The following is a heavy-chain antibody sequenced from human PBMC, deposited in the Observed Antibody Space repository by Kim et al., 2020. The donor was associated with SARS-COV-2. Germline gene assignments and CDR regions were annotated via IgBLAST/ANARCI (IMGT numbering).Heavy chain of an antibody. D-gene: IGHD2-15*01. CDR2: IWYDGSNK. Sequence: GGSLRLSCAASGFTFSSYGMHWVRQAPGKGLEWVAVIWYDGSNKYYADSVKGRFTISRDNSKNTLYLQMNSLRAEDTAVYYCAREGYCSGGSCSDAFDIWGQGTMVTVSS. J-gene: IGHJ3*02. V-gene: IGHV3-33*01. CDR1: GFTFSSYG. CDR3: AREGYCSGGSCSDAFDI.